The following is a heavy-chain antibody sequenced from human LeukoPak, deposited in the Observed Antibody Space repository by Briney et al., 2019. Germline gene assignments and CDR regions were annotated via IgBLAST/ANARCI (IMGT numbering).Heavy chain of an antibody. D-gene: IGHD2-15*01. CDR3: ARAGDGTAARDY. J-gene: IGHJ4*02. Sequence: GGSLRLSCAASGFTFSDYAMSWVRQAPGKGLEWVANINEDGSEEYYVDSVRGRFTIARDNAKNSLYLQMNSLRAEDTAVYYCARAGDGTAARDYWGQGTLVTVSS. V-gene: IGHV3-7*01. CDR1: GFTFSDYA. CDR2: INEDGSEE.